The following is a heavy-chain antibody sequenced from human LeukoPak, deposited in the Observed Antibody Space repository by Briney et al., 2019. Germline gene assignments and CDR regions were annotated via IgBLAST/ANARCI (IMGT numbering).Heavy chain of an antibody. CDR3: ARVPGPYTTSRFDY. Sequence: ASVKVSCKPSGYTFTGYYLHGVRQAPGQGLEWMGRIDPDSGGTHCAQKFQVRVTVTRDTSITTVYMELSGLTSDDTAVYYCARVPGPYTTSRFDYWGQGTLVTVSS. V-gene: IGHV1-2*02. CDR1: GYTFTGYY. D-gene: IGHD2-2*02. CDR2: IDPDSGGT. J-gene: IGHJ4*02.